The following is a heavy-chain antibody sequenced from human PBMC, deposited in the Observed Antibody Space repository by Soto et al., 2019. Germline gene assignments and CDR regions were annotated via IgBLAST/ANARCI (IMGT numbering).Heavy chain of an antibody. Sequence: VGSLRLSCAASRFTFSSYGMHWVRQAPGKGLEWVAVISYDGSNKYYADSVKGRFTISRDNSKNTLYLQMNSLRAEDTAVYYCAKDRFRSDYYDSSGYMGFDPWGQGTLVTVSS. J-gene: IGHJ5*02. CDR3: AKDRFRSDYYDSSGYMGFDP. V-gene: IGHV3-30*18. CDR1: RFTFSSYG. CDR2: ISYDGSNK. D-gene: IGHD3-22*01.